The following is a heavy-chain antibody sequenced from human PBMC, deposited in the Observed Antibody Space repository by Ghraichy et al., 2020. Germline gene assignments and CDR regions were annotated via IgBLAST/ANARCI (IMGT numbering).Heavy chain of an antibody. CDR2: ISSSGGST. Sequence: GGSLRLSCAASGFTFSSYAMSWVRQAPGKGLEWVSAISSSGGSTYYADSVKGRFTISRDSSKNTLYLQLSSLRAEDTAVYYCAKEYGSGSYYNDYWGQGTLVTVSS. V-gene: IGHV3-23*01. CDR1: GFTFSSYA. J-gene: IGHJ4*02. CDR3: AKEYGSGSYYNDY. D-gene: IGHD3-10*01.